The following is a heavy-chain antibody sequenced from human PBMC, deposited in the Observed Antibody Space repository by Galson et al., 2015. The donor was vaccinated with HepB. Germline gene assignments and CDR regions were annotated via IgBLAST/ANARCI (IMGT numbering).Heavy chain of an antibody. CDR1: GGTFSSYA. D-gene: IGHD1-20*01. CDR2: IIPIFGTA. Sequence: SVKVSCKASGGTFSSYAISWVRQAPGQGLEWMGGIIPIFGTANYAQKFQGRVTITADESTSTAYMELSSLRSEDTAVYYCASSASAVTGTPGGWFDPWGQGTLVTVSS. CDR3: ASSASAVTGTPGGWFDP. J-gene: IGHJ5*02. V-gene: IGHV1-69*13.